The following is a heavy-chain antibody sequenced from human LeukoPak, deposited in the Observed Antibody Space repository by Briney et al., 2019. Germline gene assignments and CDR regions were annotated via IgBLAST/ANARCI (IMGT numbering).Heavy chain of an antibody. Sequence: PSETLSLTCTVSGGSISSSSYYWGWIRQPPGKGLEWIGSIYYSGSTYYNPSLKSRVTISVDTSKNQFSLKLSSVTAADTAVYYCARVSGSYRWYFDYWGQGTLVTVSS. J-gene: IGHJ4*02. CDR2: IYYSGST. D-gene: IGHD1-26*01. V-gene: IGHV4-39*01. CDR3: ARVSGSYRWYFDY. CDR1: GGSISSSSYY.